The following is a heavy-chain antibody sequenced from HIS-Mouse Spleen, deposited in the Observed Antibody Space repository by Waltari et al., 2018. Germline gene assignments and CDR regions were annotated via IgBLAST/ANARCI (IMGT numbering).Heavy chain of an antibody. CDR1: GGSISSSSYY. D-gene: IGHD1-26*01. J-gene: IGHJ4*02. Sequence: QLQLQESGPGLVKPSETLSLTCTVSGGSISSSSYYWGWIRQPPGKGLEGIGSIYYSGSTYYNPSLKSRVTISVETSKNQFSLKLSSVTAADTAVYYCARVGLGGSYYYWGQGTLVTVSS. CDR2: IYYSGST. V-gene: IGHV4-39*07. CDR3: ARVGLGGSYYY.